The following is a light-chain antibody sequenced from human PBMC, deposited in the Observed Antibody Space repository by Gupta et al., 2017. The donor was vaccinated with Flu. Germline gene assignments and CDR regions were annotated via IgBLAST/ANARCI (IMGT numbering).Light chain of an antibody. CDR3: SSDTSTSTVV. CDR2: DVN. J-gene: IGLJ2*01. V-gene: IGLV2-14*03. CDR1: SGDVGGYDY. Sequence: SITIPCIGTSGDVGGYDYVSWYQQYPGKAPRLMIFDVNKRPSGIANRFSGSKSGKTASLTISGLQAEDEADYYCSSDTSTSTVVFGGGTKVTVL.